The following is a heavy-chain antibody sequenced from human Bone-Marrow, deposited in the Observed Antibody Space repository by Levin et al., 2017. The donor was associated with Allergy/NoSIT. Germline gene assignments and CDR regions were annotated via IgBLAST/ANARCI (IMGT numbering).Heavy chain of an antibody. CDR1: GGTFSSYA. CDR3: ARGDYGGNPGMYYFDY. J-gene: IGHJ4*02. D-gene: IGHD4-23*01. Sequence: KISRKASGGTFSSYAISWVRQAPGQGLEWMGGIIPIFGTANYAQKFQGRVTITADESTSTAYMELSSLRSEDTAVYYCARGDYGGNPGMYYFDYWGQGTLVTVSS. V-gene: IGHV1-69*01. CDR2: IIPIFGTA.